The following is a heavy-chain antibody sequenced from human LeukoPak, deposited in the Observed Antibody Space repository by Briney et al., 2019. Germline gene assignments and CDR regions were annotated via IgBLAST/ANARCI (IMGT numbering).Heavy chain of an antibody. CDR1: GDSISSYY. J-gene: IGHJ4*02. D-gene: IGHD3-16*01. CDR2: ISYTGST. Sequence: PSGTLSLTCTVSGDSISSYYWSWIRQPPGKGLEWIGYISYTGSTNYNPSLRSRVTIAVDTSNNQFSLRLNSVTAADTAVYYCARVGRGDHTWGSYSFDYWGQGTLVTVSS. CDR3: ARVGRGDHTWGSYSFDY. V-gene: IGHV4-59*01.